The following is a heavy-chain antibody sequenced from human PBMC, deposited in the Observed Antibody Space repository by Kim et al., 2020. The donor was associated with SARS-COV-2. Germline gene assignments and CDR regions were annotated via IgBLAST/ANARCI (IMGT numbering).Heavy chain of an antibody. CDR2: ISYDGSNK. J-gene: IGHJ4*02. D-gene: IGHD4-17*01. CDR1: GFTFSSYA. CDR3: ARSLDYGDYYFDY. V-gene: IGHV3-30*04. Sequence: GGSLRLSCAASGFTFSSYAMHWVRQAPGKGLEWVAVISYDGSNKYYADSVKGRFTISRDNSKNTLYLQMNSLRAEDTAVYYCARSLDYGDYYFDYWGQGT.